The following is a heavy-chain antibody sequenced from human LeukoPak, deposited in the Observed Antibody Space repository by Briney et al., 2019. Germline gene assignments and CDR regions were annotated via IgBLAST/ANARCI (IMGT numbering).Heavy chain of an antibody. CDR2: IYYNGRT. CDR3: ARDRGYPDYYYYYMDV. V-gene: IGHV4-59*01. D-gene: IGHD3-22*01. Sequence: PSETLSLTCTVSGDFISTYYWSWIRQPPGKGLEWIGYIYYNGRTNYNPSLKSRVSISVDTSKNQFSLKLSSVTAADTAVYYCARDRGYPDYYYYYMDVWGKGTTVTVSS. J-gene: IGHJ6*03. CDR1: GDFISTYY.